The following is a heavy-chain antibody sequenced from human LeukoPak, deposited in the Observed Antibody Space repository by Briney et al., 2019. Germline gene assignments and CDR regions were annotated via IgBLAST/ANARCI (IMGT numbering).Heavy chain of an antibody. CDR2: INPNSGGT. V-gene: IGHV1-2*02. Sequence: GASVKVSCKASGYTFTGYYMHWVRQAPGQGLEWMGWINPNSGGTNYAQKFQGRVTMTRDMSISTAYMELSRLRSDDTAVYYCARVEAYDSSGYYYSYWGQGTLVTVSS. D-gene: IGHD3-22*01. CDR1: GYTFTGYY. CDR3: ARVEAYDSSGYYYSY. J-gene: IGHJ4*02.